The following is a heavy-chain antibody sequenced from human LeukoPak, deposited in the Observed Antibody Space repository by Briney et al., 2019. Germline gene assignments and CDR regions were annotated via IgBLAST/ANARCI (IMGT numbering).Heavy chain of an antibody. D-gene: IGHD3-22*01. Sequence: SETLSLTCAVYGGSFSGYYWSWIRQPPGKGLEWIGEINHSGSTNYNPSLKSRVTISVDTSKNQFSLKLSSVTAADTAVYYCARVLPAYYYDSSGYYQFDYWGQGTLVTVSS. CDR3: ARVLPAYYYDSSGYYQFDY. J-gene: IGHJ4*02. CDR1: GGSFSGYY. V-gene: IGHV4-34*01. CDR2: INHSGST.